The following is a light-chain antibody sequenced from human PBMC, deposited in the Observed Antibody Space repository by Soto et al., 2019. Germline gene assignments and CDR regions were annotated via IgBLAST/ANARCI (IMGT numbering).Light chain of an antibody. V-gene: IGLV2-14*01. Sequence: QSALTQPASVSGSPGQSITISCTGATSDFGGYNYVSWYQQHPGKAPKLMIYDVSNRPSGVSTRFSGSKSGNTASLTISGLHAEDEADYYCSSYITGGTLVVFGGGTKLTVL. CDR3: SSYITGGTLVV. CDR1: TSDFGGYNY. J-gene: IGLJ3*02. CDR2: DVS.